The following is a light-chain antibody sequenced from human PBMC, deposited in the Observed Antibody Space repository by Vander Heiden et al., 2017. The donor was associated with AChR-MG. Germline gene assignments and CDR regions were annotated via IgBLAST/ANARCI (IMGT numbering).Light chain of an antibody. CDR1: QSISTS. CDR2: AAS. CDR3: QQSHSAPLFT. V-gene: IGKV1-39*01. J-gene: IGKJ3*01. Sequence: DSQMTQSPSSLSASVGDRVTITCRASQSISTSLNWSQQKAGKVPKLLIYAASSLQSGVPSRFSGSGAGTDFTLSISSPQPEDFATYYCQQSHSAPLFTFGPGTKVDIK.